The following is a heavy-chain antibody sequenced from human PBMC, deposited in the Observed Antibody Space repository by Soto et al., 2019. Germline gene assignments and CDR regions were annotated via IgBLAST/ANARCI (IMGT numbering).Heavy chain of an antibody. CDR2: IYYNGNT. CDR3: ARSILTTGAYAFDI. V-gene: IGHV4-59*01. D-gene: IGHD3-9*01. Sequence: SETLSLTCTVSGGSITNYYWTWIRQPPGRGLEWIGYIYYNGNTNSNPSLKNRVTISVDTPKNQFSLKLASVTAADTAVYYCARSILTTGAYAFDIWGQGKMVTVSS. J-gene: IGHJ3*02. CDR1: GGSITNYY.